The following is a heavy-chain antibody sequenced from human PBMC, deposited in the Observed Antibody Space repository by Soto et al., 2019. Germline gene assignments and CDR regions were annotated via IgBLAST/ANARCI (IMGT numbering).Heavy chain of an antibody. CDR2: INPKSGGT. D-gene: IGHD2-8*01. J-gene: IGHJ6*02. CDR1: GYSFTDYH. Sequence: ASAKVSCKASGYSFTDYHIHWVRQAPGQGLEGLGRINPKSGGTSTAQKFQGWVTMTTDTSISTASMELTRLTSDDTAIYYCARGDSTDCSNGVCSFFYNHDMDVWGQGTTVTVSS. V-gene: IGHV1-2*04. CDR3: ARGDSTDCSNGVCSFFYNHDMDV.